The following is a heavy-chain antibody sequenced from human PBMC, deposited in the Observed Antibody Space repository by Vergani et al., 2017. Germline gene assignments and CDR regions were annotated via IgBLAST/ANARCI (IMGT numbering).Heavy chain of an antibody. Sequence: EVQLVETGGGLIQPGGSLRLSCAASGFTVSSNYMSWVRQAPGKGLEWVSVIYSGGSTYYADSVKGRFTISRDNSKNTLYLQMNSLRAEDTAVYYCAKDSSTITVIVVSQAPTDYWGQGTLVTVSS. V-gene: IGHV3-53*02. CDR3: AKDSSTITVIVVSQAPTDY. CDR1: GFTVSSNY. D-gene: IGHD3-22*01. J-gene: IGHJ4*02. CDR2: IYSGGST.